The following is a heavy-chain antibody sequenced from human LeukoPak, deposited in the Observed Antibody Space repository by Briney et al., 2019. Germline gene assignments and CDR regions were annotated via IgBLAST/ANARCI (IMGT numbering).Heavy chain of an antibody. CDR1: GGSFSGYY. J-gene: IGHJ4*02. D-gene: IGHD5-12*01. CDR2: INHSGST. V-gene: IGHV4-34*01. CDR3: ARGGWLRPFDY. Sequence: TSETLSLTCAVYGGSFSGYYWSWIRQPPGKGLEWIGEINHSGSTNYNPSLKSRVTISVDTSKTQFSLKLSSVTAADTAVYYCARGGWLRPFDYWGQGTLVTVSS.